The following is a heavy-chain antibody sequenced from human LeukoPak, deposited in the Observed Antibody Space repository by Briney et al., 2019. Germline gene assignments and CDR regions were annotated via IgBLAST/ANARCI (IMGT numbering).Heavy chain of an antibody. CDR3: TTDVRSIAVAATNYYYGMDV. D-gene: IGHD6-19*01. CDR2: IKSKTDGGTT. CDR1: GFTFSNAW. J-gene: IGHJ6*02. Sequence: GGSLRLSCAACGFTFSNAWMSWVRQAPGKGLEWVGRIKSKTDGGTTDYAAPVKGRFTISRDDSKNTLYLQMNSLKTEDTAVYYCTTDVRSIAVAATNYYYGMDVWGQGTTVTVSS. V-gene: IGHV3-15*01.